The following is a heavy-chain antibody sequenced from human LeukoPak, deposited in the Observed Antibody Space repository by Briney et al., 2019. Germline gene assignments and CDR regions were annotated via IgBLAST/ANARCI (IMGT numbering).Heavy chain of an antibody. CDR2: INPNSGGT. CDR3: ARGMSSGWFDC. V-gene: IGHV1-2*02. CDR1: GYTFTGYY. D-gene: IGHD6-19*01. Sequence: ASVKVSCKASGYTFTGYYIHWVRQAPGQGVEWMGWINPNSGGTNYAQKLQGRVTMTSDTSVSTTYMELSRLRSDDTAVYYCARGMSSGWFDCWGQGTLVTVSS. J-gene: IGHJ5*01.